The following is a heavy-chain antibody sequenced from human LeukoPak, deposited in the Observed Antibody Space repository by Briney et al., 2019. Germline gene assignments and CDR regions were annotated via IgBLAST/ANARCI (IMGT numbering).Heavy chain of an antibody. CDR1: GGSISSGGYY. CDR3: ARKGPSPTMIVVVDHPYFDY. CDR2: IYDSGST. J-gene: IGHJ4*02. D-gene: IGHD3-22*01. Sequence: PSQTLSLTCTVSGGSISSGGYYCSWIRQHPEKGLEWIGYIYDSGSTYYNPSLQSRVTMSVDTSKNQFSLKLTSVTAADTAVYYCARKGPSPTMIVVVDHPYFDYWGQGTLVTVSS. V-gene: IGHV4-31*03.